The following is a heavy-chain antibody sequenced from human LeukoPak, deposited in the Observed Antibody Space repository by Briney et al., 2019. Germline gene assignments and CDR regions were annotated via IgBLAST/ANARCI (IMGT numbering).Heavy chain of an antibody. J-gene: IGHJ3*02. CDR1: GFTFSSYS. CDR2: ISSSSSTI. D-gene: IGHD2-2*02. Sequence: GGSLRLSCAASGFTFSSYSMNWVRQAPGKGLEWVSYISSSSSTIYYADSVKGRFTISRDSAKNSLYLQMNSLRAEDTAVYYCARDLDHDIVVVPAAIGERDIWGQGTMVTVSS. V-gene: IGHV3-48*01. CDR3: ARDLDHDIVVVPAAIGERDI.